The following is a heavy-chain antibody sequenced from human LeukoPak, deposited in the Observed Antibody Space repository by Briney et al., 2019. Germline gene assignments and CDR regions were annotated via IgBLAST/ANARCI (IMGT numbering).Heavy chain of an antibody. D-gene: IGHD3-3*01. CDR2: IYYRGST. J-gene: IGHJ4*02. CDR1: GYSISSGYY. V-gene: IGHV4-38-2*02. CDR3: ASTSVMEYYFDY. Sequence: SETLSLTCTVSGYSISSGYYWGWIRQPPGKGLEWIGSIYYRGSTYYNPSLRSRVTVSVDTSKNQFSLKLSSVTAADTAVYYCASTSVMEYYFDYWGQGTLVTVSS.